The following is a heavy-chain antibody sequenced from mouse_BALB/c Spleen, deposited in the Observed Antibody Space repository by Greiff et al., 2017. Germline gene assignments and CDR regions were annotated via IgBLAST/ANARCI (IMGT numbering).Heavy chain of an antibody. CDR2: ISSGGSYT. CDR3: ARGDDGDWYFDV. V-gene: IGHV5-9-4*01. J-gene: IGHJ1*01. D-gene: IGHD2-3*01. Sequence: EVKLMESGGGLVKPGGSLKLSCAASGFTFSSYAMSWVRQSPEKRLEWVAEISSGGSYTYYPDTVTGRFTISRDNAKNTLYLEMSSLRSEDTAMYYCARGDDGDWYFDVWGAGTTVTVSS. CDR1: GFTFSSYA.